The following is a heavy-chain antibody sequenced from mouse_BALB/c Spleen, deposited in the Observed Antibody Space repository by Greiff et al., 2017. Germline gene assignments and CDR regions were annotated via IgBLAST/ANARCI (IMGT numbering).Heavy chain of an antibody. Sequence: QSGPGLVKPSQSLSLTCTVTGYSITSDYAWNWIRQFPGNKLEWMGYISYSGSTSYNPSLKSRISITRDTSKNQFFLQLNSVTTEDTATYYCARGGGWGDYWGQGTSVTVSS. CDR2: ISYSGST. D-gene: IGHD2-3*01. CDR1: GYSITSDYA. V-gene: IGHV3-2*02. CDR3: ARGGGWGDY. J-gene: IGHJ4*01.